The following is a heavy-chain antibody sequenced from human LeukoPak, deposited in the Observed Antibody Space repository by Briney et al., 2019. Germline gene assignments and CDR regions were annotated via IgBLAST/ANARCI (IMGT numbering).Heavy chain of an antibody. D-gene: IGHD1-26*01. V-gene: IGHV3-48*03. J-gene: IGHJ6*02. CDR2: ITSSASTI. CDR3: AKGRPTRYTSGLTRYYGVDV. Sequence: GGSLRLSCAASGFTFSSFEMNWVRQAPGKGLEWVSYITSSASTIYYAESVKGRFTISRDNAKNSLFLQMNSLRAEDTALYYCAKGRPTRYTSGLTRYYGVDVWGRGTTVTVSS. CDR1: GFTFSSFE.